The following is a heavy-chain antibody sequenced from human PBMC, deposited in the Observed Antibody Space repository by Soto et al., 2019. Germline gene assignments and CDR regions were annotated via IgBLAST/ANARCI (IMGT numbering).Heavy chain of an antibody. D-gene: IGHD6-6*01. V-gene: IGHV6-1*01. Sequence: SQTLSLTCAISVDIVSSNSAAWNCIRQSPSRGLEWLGRTYYRSKWYNDYAVSVKSRITINPDTSKNQFSLQLNSVTPEDTAVYYCARGHSSSGGRRYYYYGMDVWGQGTTVTVSS. J-gene: IGHJ6*02. CDR2: TYYRSKWYN. CDR1: VDIVSSNSAA. CDR3: ARGHSSSGGRRYYYYGMDV.